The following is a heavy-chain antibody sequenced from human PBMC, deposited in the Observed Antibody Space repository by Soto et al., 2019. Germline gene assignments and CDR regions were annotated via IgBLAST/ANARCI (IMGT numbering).Heavy chain of an antibody. CDR1: GYTFSSYG. Sequence: QIRLVQSGGEVRTPGASLKVSCKASGYTFSSYGIRWVRQAPGQGLEWLGWINPSSGETNYAQKFQGRVTVTTDTSTTTGYMELRNLTFDDTAVYYCARDWYPRFDPWGQGTLVTVSS. CDR2: INPSSGET. D-gene: IGHD6-13*01. CDR3: ARDWYPRFDP. V-gene: IGHV1-18*01. J-gene: IGHJ5*02.